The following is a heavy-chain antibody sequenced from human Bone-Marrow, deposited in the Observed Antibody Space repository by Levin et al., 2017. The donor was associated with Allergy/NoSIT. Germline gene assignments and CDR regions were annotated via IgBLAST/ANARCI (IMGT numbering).Heavy chain of an antibody. Sequence: GGSLRLSCSMSGYTFSSHSMAWVRQAPGRGLEWVSIITGTGSGTHYADSVQGRFTISRDNSQSTLYLQMNSLKIENTAVYYCEKGSLSSNEVTGTGFFRDWGQGTPVTVSS. CDR1: GYTFSSHS. CDR3: EKGSLSSNEVTGTGFFRD. CDR2: ITGTGSGT. D-gene: IGHD2-21*02. V-gene: IGHV3-23*01. J-gene: IGHJ1*01.